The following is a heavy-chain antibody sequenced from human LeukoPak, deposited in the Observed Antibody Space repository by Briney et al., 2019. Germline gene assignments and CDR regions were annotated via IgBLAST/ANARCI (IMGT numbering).Heavy chain of an antibody. V-gene: IGHV1-69*13. CDR2: IIPIFGTA. CDR3: AREHSGSYYVDY. CDR1: GGTFSSYA. Sequence: GASVKVSCKASGGTFSSYAISWVRQAPGQGLGWMGGIIPIFGTANYAQKFQGRVTITADESTSTAYMELSSLRSEDTAVYYCAREHSGSYYVDYWGQGTLVTVSS. J-gene: IGHJ4*02. D-gene: IGHD1-26*01.